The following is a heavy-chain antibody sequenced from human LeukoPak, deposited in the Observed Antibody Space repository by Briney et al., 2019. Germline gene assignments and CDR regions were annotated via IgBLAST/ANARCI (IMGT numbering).Heavy chain of an antibody. CDR2: ISFDGSDK. CDR1: GFTFSGYA. Sequence: PVGSLRLSCAASGFTFSGYALHWVRQAPGKGLEWVAVISFDGSDKYYADSVKGRLTISRDNSKKTLYLQMNSLRAEDTAVYYCARGSGMDYYYDGSGDYFDYWGQGTLVTVSS. J-gene: IGHJ4*02. V-gene: IGHV3-30*04. D-gene: IGHD3-22*01. CDR3: ARGSGMDYYYDGSGDYFDY.